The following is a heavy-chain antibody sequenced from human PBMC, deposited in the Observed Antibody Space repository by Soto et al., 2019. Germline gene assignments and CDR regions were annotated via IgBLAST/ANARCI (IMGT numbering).Heavy chain of an antibody. CDR2: IIPIFGTA. V-gene: IGHV1-69*13. J-gene: IGHJ6*02. CDR1: GGTFSSYA. CDR3: ARGCMVYDAYYYYGMDV. Sequence: ASVKVSCKASGGTFSSYAISWVRQAPGQGLEWMGGIIPIFGTANYAQKFQGRVTITADESTSTAYMELSSLRSEDTAVYYCARGCMVYDAYYYYGMDVWGQGTTVTVSS. D-gene: IGHD2-8*01.